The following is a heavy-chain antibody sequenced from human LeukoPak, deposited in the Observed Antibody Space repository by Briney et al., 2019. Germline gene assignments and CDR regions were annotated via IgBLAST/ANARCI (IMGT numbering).Heavy chain of an antibody. CDR2: INHSGST. D-gene: IGHD6-6*01. CDR1: GGSFSGYY. CDR3: ARVSSYYFDY. Sequence: SETLSLTCAVYGGSFSGYYWSWIRQPPGKGLEWIGEINHSGSTNYNPSLKSRVTISVDTSKNQFSLKLSSVTAADTAVYYCARVSSYYFDYWGQGTLVTVSS. J-gene: IGHJ4*02. V-gene: IGHV4-34*01.